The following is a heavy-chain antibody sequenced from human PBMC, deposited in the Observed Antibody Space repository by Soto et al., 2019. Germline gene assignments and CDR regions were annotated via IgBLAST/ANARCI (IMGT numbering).Heavy chain of an antibody. J-gene: IGHJ4*02. CDR3: ARNEKREADTFDY. V-gene: IGHV6-1*01. D-gene: IGHD6-19*01. CDR1: GDTVSSNSAT. Sequence: SQTLSLTCAISGDTVSSNSATWNWIRQSPSRGLEWLGRTYYRSQWYSDYALSVKSRITINPDTTKNQFSLHLNSVTPEDTAVYYCARNEKREADTFDYWGQGNLVTVSS. CDR2: TYYRSQWYS.